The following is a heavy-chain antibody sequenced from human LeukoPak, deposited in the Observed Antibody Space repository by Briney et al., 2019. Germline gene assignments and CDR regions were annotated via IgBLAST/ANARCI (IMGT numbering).Heavy chain of an antibody. CDR2: ISYDGSNK. J-gene: IGHJ3*02. V-gene: IGHV3-30*03. CDR3: ARGGIAAAAPGAFDI. Sequence: GRSLRLSCAASGFTFSSYGMHWVRQAPGKGLEWVAVISYDGSNKYYADSVKGRFTISRDNSKNTLYLQMNSLRAEDTAVYYCARGGIAAAAPGAFDIWGQGTMVTVSS. CDR1: GFTFSSYG. D-gene: IGHD6-13*01.